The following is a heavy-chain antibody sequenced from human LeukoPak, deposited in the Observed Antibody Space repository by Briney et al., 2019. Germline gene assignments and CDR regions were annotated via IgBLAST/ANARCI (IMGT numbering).Heavy chain of an antibody. D-gene: IGHD5-12*01. CDR3: ARGPWLQRNWFDP. CDR1: GYTFTSYD. J-gene: IGHJ5*02. CDR2: MNPNSGNT. V-gene: IGHV1-8*03. Sequence: ASVKVSCKXSGYTFTSYDINWVRQATGQGLEWMGWMNPNSGNTGYAQKFQGRVTITRNTSISTAYMELSSLRSEDTAVYYCARGPWLQRNWFDPWGQGTLVTVSS.